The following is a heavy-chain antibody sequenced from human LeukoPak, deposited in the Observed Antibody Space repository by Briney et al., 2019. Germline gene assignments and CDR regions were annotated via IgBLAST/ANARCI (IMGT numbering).Heavy chain of an antibody. J-gene: IGHJ6*04. CDR3: AELGITMIGGV. Sequence: PGGSLRLSCAASGFIFSSYSMNWVRQAPGKGLEWVSYISSSGSTIYYADSAKGRFTISRDNAKNSLYLQMNSLRAEDTAVYYCAELGITMIGGVWGKGTTVTISS. CDR2: ISSSGSTI. CDR1: GFIFSSYS. V-gene: IGHV3-48*04. D-gene: IGHD3-10*02.